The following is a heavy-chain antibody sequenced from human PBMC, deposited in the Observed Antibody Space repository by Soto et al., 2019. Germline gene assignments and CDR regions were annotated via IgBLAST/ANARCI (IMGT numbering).Heavy chain of an antibody. CDR2: INHSGST. D-gene: IGHD6-6*01. J-gene: IGHJ6*02. CDR3: ARVRPWSIAARYSYYCMDV. Sequence: SETMSLTCAVYGGSFIGYYWSWIRQPPGKGLEWIGEINHSGSTNYNPSLKGRLTIAVDTSKTQLSLKLSFVPAADTAAYYCARVRPWSIAARYSYYCMDVWGQGTPVTVSS. V-gene: IGHV4-34*01. CDR1: GGSFIGYY.